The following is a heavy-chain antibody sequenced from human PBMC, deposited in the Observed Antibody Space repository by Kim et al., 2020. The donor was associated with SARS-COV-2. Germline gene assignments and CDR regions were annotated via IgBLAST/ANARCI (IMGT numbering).Heavy chain of an antibody. Sequence: GGSLRLSCAASGFTFDDYAMHWVRQAPGKGLEWVSLISGDGGSTYYADSVKGRFTISRDNSKNFLYLQMNSLRTEDTALYYCAKDMRYCSSTSCHEPCFDYWVQGTLVTVSS. CDR2: ISGDGGST. V-gene: IGHV3-43*02. J-gene: IGHJ4*02. D-gene: IGHD2-2*01. CDR3: AKDMRYCSSTSCHEPCFDY. CDR1: GFTFDDYA.